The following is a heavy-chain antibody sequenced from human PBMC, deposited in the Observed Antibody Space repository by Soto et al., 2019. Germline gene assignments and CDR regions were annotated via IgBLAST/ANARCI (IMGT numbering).Heavy chain of an antibody. CDR1: GYTFTSYA. CDR3: ARGRESYGSYSRWFDP. J-gene: IGHJ5*02. D-gene: IGHD4-17*01. Sequence: ASVKVSCKASGYTFTSYAMHWVRQAPGQRLEWMGWINAGNGNTKYSQKFQGRVTITRDTSASTAYMELSSLRSEDTAVYYCARGRESYGSYSRWFDPWGQGTLVTAPQ. CDR2: INAGNGNT. V-gene: IGHV1-3*01.